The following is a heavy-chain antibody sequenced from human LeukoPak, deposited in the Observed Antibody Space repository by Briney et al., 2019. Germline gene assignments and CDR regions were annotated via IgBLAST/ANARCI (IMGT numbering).Heavy chain of an antibody. J-gene: IGHJ4*02. CDR1: GFTFSRYW. Sequence: GGSLRLSCAASGFTFSRYWMSWVRQAPGKGLEWVANIKQDGSEKYYVDSVKGRFTISRDNAKTSLYLQMNSLRAEDTAVYYCARDLSGVTGYTYGRGIDYWGQGTLVTVSS. CDR3: ARDLSGVTGYTYGRGIDY. CDR2: IKQDGSEK. V-gene: IGHV3-7*01. D-gene: IGHD5-18*01.